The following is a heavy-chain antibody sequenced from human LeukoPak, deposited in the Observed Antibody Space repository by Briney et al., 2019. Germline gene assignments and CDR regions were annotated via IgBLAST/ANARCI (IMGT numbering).Heavy chain of an antibody. V-gene: IGHV3-7*01. J-gene: IGHJ5*02. CDR2: IKQDGSEK. D-gene: IGHD2-8*02. CDR3: ASEPPAGDWFDP. Sequence: GGSLRLSCAASGFTFSSYWMSWVRQAPGKGLEWVADIKQDGSEKYYVDSVKGRFTISRDNAKNSLYLQMNSLRAEDTAVYYCASEPPAGDWFDPWGQGTLVTVSS. CDR1: GFTFSSYW.